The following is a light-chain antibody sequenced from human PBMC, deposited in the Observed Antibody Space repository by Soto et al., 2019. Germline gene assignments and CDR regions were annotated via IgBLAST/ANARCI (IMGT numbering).Light chain of an antibody. J-gene: IGLJ3*02. CDR3: SSKTTTTTLV. CDR2: EVA. CDR1: SSDFGDYKY. Sequence: QSVLTQPASVSGSPGQSITISCIGSSSDFGDYKYVSWYQQHPGKAPKLLIYEVANRPSGVSNRFSGSKSANAASLTISGLQPEDEADYYCSSKTTTTTLVFGGGTKVTVL. V-gene: IGLV2-14*01.